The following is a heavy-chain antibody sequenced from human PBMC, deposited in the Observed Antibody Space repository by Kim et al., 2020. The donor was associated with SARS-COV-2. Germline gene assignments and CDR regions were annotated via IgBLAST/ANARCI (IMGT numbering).Heavy chain of an antibody. V-gene: IGHV5-10-1*01. CDR2: IDPSDSYT. Sequence: GESLKISCKGSGYSFTSYWISWVRQMPGKGLEWMGRIDPSDSYTNYSPSFQGHVTISADKSISTAYLQWSSPKASDTAMYYCARMPPGSGSYFEDYGMDVWGQGTTVTVSS. D-gene: IGHD1-26*01. J-gene: IGHJ6*02. CDR3: ARMPPGSGSYFEDYGMDV. CDR1: GYSFTSYW.